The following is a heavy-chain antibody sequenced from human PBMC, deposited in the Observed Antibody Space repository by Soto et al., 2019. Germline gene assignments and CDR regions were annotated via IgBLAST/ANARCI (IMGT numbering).Heavy chain of an antibody. CDR2: IYPGDSDT. Sequence: GESLKISCKGSGYSFTSYWIGWVRQMPGKGLEWMGIIYPGDSDTRYSPSFQGQVTISADKSISTAYLQRSSLKASDTAMYYCARFSYDSSGYPDLYYFDYWGQGTLVTVSS. D-gene: IGHD3-22*01. CDR3: ARFSYDSSGYPDLYYFDY. J-gene: IGHJ4*02. V-gene: IGHV5-51*01. CDR1: GYSFTSYW.